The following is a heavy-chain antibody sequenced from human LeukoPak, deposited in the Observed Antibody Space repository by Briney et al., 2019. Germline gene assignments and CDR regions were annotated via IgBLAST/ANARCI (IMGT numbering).Heavy chain of an antibody. Sequence: SETLSLTCAVYGGSFSGNYWSWIRQPPGKGLEWIGYIYYSGSTYYNPSLKSRVTISVDTSKNQFSLKLSSVTAADTAVYYCARGAVVVPAALNWRQGTLVTVSS. CDR3: ARGAVVVPAALN. CDR2: IYYSGST. V-gene: IGHV4-34*01. D-gene: IGHD2-2*01. J-gene: IGHJ4*02. CDR1: GGSFSGNY.